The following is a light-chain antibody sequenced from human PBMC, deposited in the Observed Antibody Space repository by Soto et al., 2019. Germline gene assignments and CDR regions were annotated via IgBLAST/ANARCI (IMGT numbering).Light chain of an antibody. CDR3: QQYNSYSWT. V-gene: IGKV1-5*01. CDR2: DAA. Sequence: DIQMTQSPSTLSASVGDRVTITCRASQSVSIWLAWYQQKPGKAPRLLIYDAASLKTGVPSRFSGSGSGTDFTLTISSLQPDDFATYYCQQYNSYSWTFGQGTKVDIK. CDR1: QSVSIW. J-gene: IGKJ1*01.